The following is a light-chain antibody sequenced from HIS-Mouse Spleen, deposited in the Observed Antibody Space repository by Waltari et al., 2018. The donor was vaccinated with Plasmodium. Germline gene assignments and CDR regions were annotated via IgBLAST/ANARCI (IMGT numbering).Light chain of an antibody. CDR1: QDISNY. CDR3: QQYDNLPLT. Sequence: DIQMTQSPSSLSASVGARVNITCQASQDISNYLNWYQQKPGKAPKLLIYDASNLETGVPSRFSGSGSGTDFTFTISSLQPEDIATYYCQQYDNLPLTFGGGTKVEIK. CDR2: DAS. J-gene: IGKJ4*01. V-gene: IGKV1-33*01.